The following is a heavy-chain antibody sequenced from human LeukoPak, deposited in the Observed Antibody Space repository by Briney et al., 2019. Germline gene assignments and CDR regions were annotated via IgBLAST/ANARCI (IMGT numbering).Heavy chain of an antibody. Sequence: GGSLRLSCAASGFTFSSYEMNWVRQAPGKGLEWVSYISSSGSTIYYADSVKGRFTISRDNAKNSLYLQMNSLRAEDTAVYYCARDLYYYDSSGYYYGYSPFDYWGQGTLVTVSS. J-gene: IGHJ4*02. CDR3: ARDLYYYDSSGYYYGYSPFDY. V-gene: IGHV3-48*03. D-gene: IGHD3-22*01. CDR2: ISSSGSTI. CDR1: GFTFSSYE.